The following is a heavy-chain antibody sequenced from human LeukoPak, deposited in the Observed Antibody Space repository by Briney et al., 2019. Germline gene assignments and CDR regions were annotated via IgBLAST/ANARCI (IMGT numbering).Heavy chain of an antibody. CDR1: GGSISSGDYY. D-gene: IGHD4-17*01. Sequence: SETLSLTCTVSGGSISSGDYYWSWIRQHPGKGLEWIGYIHYRGSTHYNPSLKSRVIISVDTSKNQFSLKLRSVAAADTAVYYCARSRAGFTVIYFDYWGQGTLVTVSS. CDR2: IHYRGST. J-gene: IGHJ4*02. V-gene: IGHV4-31*03. CDR3: ARSRAGFTVIYFDY.